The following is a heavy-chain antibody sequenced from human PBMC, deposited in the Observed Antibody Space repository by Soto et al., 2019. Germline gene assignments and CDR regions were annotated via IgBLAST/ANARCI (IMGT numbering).Heavy chain of an antibody. CDR1: GFTFSSYE. CDR3: ARLEGSWANYFDY. V-gene: IGHV3-48*03. D-gene: IGHD6-13*01. Sequence: GGSLRLSCAASGFTFSSYEMNWVRQAPGKGLEWVSYISSSGSTIYYADSVKGRFTISRDNAKNSLYLQMNSLRAEDTAVYYCARLEGSWANYFDYWGQGNLVTVSS. CDR2: ISSSGSTI. J-gene: IGHJ4*02.